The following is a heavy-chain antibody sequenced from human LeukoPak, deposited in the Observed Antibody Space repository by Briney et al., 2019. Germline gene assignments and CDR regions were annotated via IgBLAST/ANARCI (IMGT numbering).Heavy chain of an antibody. V-gene: IGHV3-74*01. CDR2: INTDGSVT. Sequence: GGSLRLSCAASGFALSDFWMHWVRQGPGKGPEWVSHINTDGSVTTYADSVRGRFTISSDYAKNTQYLHMSGLRVEDTAVYYCARVYGGPFDLWGRGALVTVSS. D-gene: IGHD4-23*01. J-gene: IGHJ2*01. CDR1: GFALSDFW. CDR3: ARVYGGPFDL.